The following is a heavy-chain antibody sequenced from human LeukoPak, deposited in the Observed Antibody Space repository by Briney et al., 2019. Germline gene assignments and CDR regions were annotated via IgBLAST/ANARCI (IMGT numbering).Heavy chain of an antibody. J-gene: IGHJ3*02. Sequence: ASVKVSCKASGYTFTGYYMHWVRQAPGQGLEWMGWINPNSGGTNYAQKFQGRVTMTRDTSISTAYMELSRLRSDDTAVYYCATQIFYAAITPGAFDIWGQGTMVTVSS. V-gene: IGHV1-2*02. CDR3: ATQIFYAAITPGAFDI. D-gene: IGHD2-2*02. CDR1: GYTFTGYY. CDR2: INPNSGGT.